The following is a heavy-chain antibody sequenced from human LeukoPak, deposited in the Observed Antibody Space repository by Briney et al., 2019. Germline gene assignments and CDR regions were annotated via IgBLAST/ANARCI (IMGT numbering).Heavy chain of an antibody. CDR3: ARVGCSSTSCSLAVFDY. CDR2: INPESGGT. Sequence: ASVKVSCKASGYTFTDYYMHWVRQAPGQGLEWMGWINPESGGTKYAQKFQGGVTMTRDTSISTAFMEVSRLRSDDTAVYYCARVGCSSTSCSLAVFDYWGQGTLVTVSS. J-gene: IGHJ4*02. D-gene: IGHD2-2*01. V-gene: IGHV1-2*02. CDR1: GYTFTDYY.